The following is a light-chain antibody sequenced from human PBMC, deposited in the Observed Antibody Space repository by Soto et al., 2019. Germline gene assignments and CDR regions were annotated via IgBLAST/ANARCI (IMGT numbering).Light chain of an antibody. CDR3: QQRSNWPLT. Sequence: EIVLTQSPATLSLSPGERATLSCRASQSVSSYLAWYQQRPGQVPRLLIYDASNRATGIPARFSRSGSGTDFTLTISSLEPEDYAVYYWQQRSNWPLTFGGGTKVEIK. J-gene: IGKJ4*02. V-gene: IGKV3-11*01. CDR2: DAS. CDR1: QSVSSY.